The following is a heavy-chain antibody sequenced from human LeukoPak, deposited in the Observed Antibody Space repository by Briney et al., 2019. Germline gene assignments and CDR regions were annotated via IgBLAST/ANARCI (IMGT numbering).Heavy chain of an antibody. CDR1: GYSFASSW. V-gene: IGHV5-51*01. CDR2: IYPGDSDT. J-gene: IGHJ3*01. CDR3: ALRAGDYDSLTGYS. D-gene: IGHD3-9*01. Sequence: GESLKISCKGSGYSFASSWIGWVRQMPGKGLEWMGIIYPGDSDTRYSPSFQGQVTISADMSISTAYLQWSSLKASDTAMYYCALRAGDYDSLTGYSWGQGTMVSVSS.